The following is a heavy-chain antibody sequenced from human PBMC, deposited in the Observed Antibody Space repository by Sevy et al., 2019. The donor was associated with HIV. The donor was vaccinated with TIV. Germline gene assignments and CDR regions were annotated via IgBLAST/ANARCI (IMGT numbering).Heavy chain of an antibody. D-gene: IGHD3-22*01. Sequence: GGSLRLSCAASGFTFSSYAMSWVRQAPGKGLEWVSAISGSGGSTYYADSVKGRFSISRDNSKNTLYLQMNSLRAEDRAVYYCAKDGSRTYYYDSSAGDYYGMDVWGQGTTVTV. J-gene: IGHJ6*02. CDR1: GFTFSSYA. V-gene: IGHV3-23*01. CDR2: ISGSGGST. CDR3: AKDGSRTYYYDSSAGDYYGMDV.